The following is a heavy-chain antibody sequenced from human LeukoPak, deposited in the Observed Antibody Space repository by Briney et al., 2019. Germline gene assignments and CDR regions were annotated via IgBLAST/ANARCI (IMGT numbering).Heavy chain of an antibody. CDR2: IYYSGST. Sequence: KPSETLSLTCTVSGGSISSYYWSWIRQPPGKGLEWIGYIYYSGSTNYNPSLKSRVTISVDTSKNQFSLKLSSVTAADTAVYYCARTYSGYDYGLPNFDYWGQGTLVTVSS. CDR3: ARTYSGYDYGLPNFDY. J-gene: IGHJ4*02. CDR1: GGSISSYY. V-gene: IGHV4-59*01. D-gene: IGHD5-12*01.